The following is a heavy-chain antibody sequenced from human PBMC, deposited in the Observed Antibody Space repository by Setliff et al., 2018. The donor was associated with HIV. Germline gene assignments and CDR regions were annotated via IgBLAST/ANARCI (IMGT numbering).Heavy chain of an antibody. J-gene: IGHJ6*02. CDR3: ARETQQSYNIVTGYNYYYGIDV. Sequence: PSETLSLTCSVSGASISSYYWTWIRQSPGNRLEWLGYITDSGNTNYNPSLRRRVTISADTSKNQASLRLRSVTAADTAVYYCARETQQSYNIVTGYNYYYGIDVWGQGTTVTVSS. V-gene: IGHV4-59*01. CDR2: ITDSGNT. CDR1: GASISSYY. D-gene: IGHD3-9*01.